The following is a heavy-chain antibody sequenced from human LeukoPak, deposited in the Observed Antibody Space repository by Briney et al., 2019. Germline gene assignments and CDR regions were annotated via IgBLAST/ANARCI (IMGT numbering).Heavy chain of an antibody. V-gene: IGHV3-48*03. Sequence: GGSLRLSCAASGFTFSSYEMNWVRQAPGKGLEWVSYISSSGSTIYYADSVKGRFTISRDNVKNSLYLQMNSLRAEDTAVYYCAREEGGDSSGWALDYWGQGTLVTVSS. D-gene: IGHD6-19*01. CDR2: ISSSGSTI. CDR3: AREEGGDSSGWALDY. J-gene: IGHJ4*02. CDR1: GFTFSSYE.